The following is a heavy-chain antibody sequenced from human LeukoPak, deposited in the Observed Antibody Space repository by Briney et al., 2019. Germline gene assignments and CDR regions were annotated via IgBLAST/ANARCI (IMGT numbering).Heavy chain of an antibody. CDR2: IYFTGTT. CDR1: GGSISSANYY. D-gene: IGHD4-23*01. Sequence: PSETLSLTCTVSGGSISSANYYWNWIRQHPGTGLEWIGSIYFTGTTHYNPSLKTRVTLSIDTSKNRLFLELSSVTAADTAMYYCARDTDGANSNSFDPWGQGSLVTVSS. CDR3: ARDTDGANSNSFDP. J-gene: IGHJ5*02. V-gene: IGHV4-31*03.